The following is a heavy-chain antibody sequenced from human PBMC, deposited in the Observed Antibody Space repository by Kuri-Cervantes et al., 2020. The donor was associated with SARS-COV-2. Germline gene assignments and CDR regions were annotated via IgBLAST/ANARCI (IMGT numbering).Heavy chain of an antibody. CDR1: GGSISSYY. Sequence: GSLRLSCTVSGGSISSYYWSWIRQPPGKGLEWIGYIYYSGSTNYNPSLKSRVTISVDTSKNQFSLKLSSVTAADTAVYYCARQEVVAATNWFDPWGQGTLVTVSS. CDR2: IYYSGST. CDR3: ARQEVVAATNWFDP. J-gene: IGHJ5*02. V-gene: IGHV4-59*08. D-gene: IGHD2-15*01.